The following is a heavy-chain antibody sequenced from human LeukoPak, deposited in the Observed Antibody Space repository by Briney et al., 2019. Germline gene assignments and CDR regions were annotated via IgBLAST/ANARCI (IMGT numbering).Heavy chain of an antibody. V-gene: IGHV5-51*01. D-gene: IGHD5-18*01. Sequence: GESLKISCKGSGYTFTSYWIGWVRQLPGKGLEWMGSIFPGDSDTIYSPSFQGQVTISADKSISTAYLQWSSLKASDTAMYYCARQGSGYSPTYYYYMDVWGKGTTVTISS. CDR2: IFPGDSDT. J-gene: IGHJ6*03. CDR1: GYTFTSYW. CDR3: ARQGSGYSPTYYYYMDV.